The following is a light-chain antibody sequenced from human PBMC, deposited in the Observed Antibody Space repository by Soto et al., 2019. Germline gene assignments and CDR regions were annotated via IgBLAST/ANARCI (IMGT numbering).Light chain of an antibody. CDR1: SSDIGTYKL. CDR2: EGS. V-gene: IGLV2-23*01. CDR3: SSYAGSSTLL. J-gene: IGLJ3*02. Sequence: QSALTQPASVTGSPGQSITLSCIGTSSDIGTYKLVSWYQQHPGKAPKLMIFEGSKRPSGVSDRFSGSQSGSTASLTIFGLQAEDEAAYFCSSYAGSSTLLFGGGTKLTVL.